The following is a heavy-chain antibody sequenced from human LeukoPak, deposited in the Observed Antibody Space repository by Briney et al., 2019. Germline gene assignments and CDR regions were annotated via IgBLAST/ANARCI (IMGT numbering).Heavy chain of an antibody. D-gene: IGHD2-15*01. CDR2: IIPIFGTA. V-gene: IGHV1-69*13. J-gene: IGHJ6*02. CDR3: ARDRDPGYCSGGSCYGYYYGMDV. Sequence: SVKVSCKASGGTFSSYAISWVRQAPGQGLEWLGGIIPIFGTANYAQKFQGRVTITADESTSTAYMELSSLRSEDTAVYYCARDRDPGYCSGGSCYGYYYGMDVWGQGTTVTVSS. CDR1: GGTFSSYA.